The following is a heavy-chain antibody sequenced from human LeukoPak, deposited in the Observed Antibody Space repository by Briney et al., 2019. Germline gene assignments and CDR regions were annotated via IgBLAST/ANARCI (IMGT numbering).Heavy chain of an antibody. CDR1: GFTVSSNY. V-gene: IGHV3-53*01. CDR3: ARRLYGRDAFDI. CDR2: IYSGGST. D-gene: IGHD1-26*01. J-gene: IGHJ3*02. Sequence: PGGSLRLSCAASGFTVSSNYMSWVRQAPGKGLEWVSVIYSGGSTYYADSVKGRFTISRDNSKNTLYLQVNSLRAEDTAVYYCARRLYGRDAFDIWGQGTMVTVSS.